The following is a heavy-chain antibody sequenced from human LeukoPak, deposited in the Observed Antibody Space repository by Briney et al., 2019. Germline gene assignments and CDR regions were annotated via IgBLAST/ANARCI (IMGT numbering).Heavy chain of an antibody. CDR1: GGSISSSSYY. CDR2: IYYSGST. J-gene: IGHJ4*02. D-gene: IGHD4-17*01. CDR3: ARAEDSGDYVLDY. V-gene: IGHV4-61*01. Sequence: SETLSLTCTVSGGSISSSSYYWSWIRQPPGKGLEWIGYIYYSGSTNYNPSLKSRVTISVDTSKNQFSLKLSSVTAADTAVYYCARAEDSGDYVLDYWGQGTLVTVSS.